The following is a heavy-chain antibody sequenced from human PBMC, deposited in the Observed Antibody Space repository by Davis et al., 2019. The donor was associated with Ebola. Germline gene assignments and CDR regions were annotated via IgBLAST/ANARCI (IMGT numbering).Heavy chain of an antibody. Sequence: SETLSLTCAVYGGSFTDYFWSWIRQPPQKGLEWIGEISHHNGDTNYNPSLRSRVAISVDSSKNQFSLKINSVTAADTATYYCARTTKTNIEDPGLGYNSFDSWGQGVLVSVSS. CDR3: ARTTKTNIEDPGLGYNSFDS. J-gene: IGHJ5*01. CDR2: ISHHNGDT. CDR1: GGSFTDYF. V-gene: IGHV4-34*01. D-gene: IGHD4-17*01.